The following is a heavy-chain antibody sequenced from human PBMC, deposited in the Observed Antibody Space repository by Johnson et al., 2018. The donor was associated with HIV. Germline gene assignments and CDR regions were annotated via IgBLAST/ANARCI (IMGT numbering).Heavy chain of an antibody. CDR1: GFRFSDHY. Sequence: QVQLVESGGGLVKPGGSLRLSCVASGFRFSDHYMSWIRQAPGKGLEWVSYISSSGTTIYSAASVKGRFTTSRDNTNNSLYLQMNSLKAEDTAVYYCARSKDCSVGTCPDGLDIWGQGTMVIVSS. D-gene: IGHD2-15*01. J-gene: IGHJ3*02. CDR3: ARSKDCSVGTCPDGLDI. CDR2: ISSSGTTI. V-gene: IGHV3-11*04.